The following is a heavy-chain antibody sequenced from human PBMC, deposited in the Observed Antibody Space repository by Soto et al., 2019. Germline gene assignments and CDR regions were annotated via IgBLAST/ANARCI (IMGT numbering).Heavy chain of an antibody. V-gene: IGHV3-15*01. CDR2: IKSKTDGGTT. Sequence: PGGSLRLSCAASGFTFSNAWMSWVRQAPGKGLEWVGRIKSKTDGGTTDYAAPVKGRFTISRDDSKNTLYLQMNSLKTEDTAVYYCTTDRDIAAAGHYWGRGTLVTVSS. CDR3: TTDRDIAAAGHY. J-gene: IGHJ4*02. D-gene: IGHD6-13*01. CDR1: GFTFSNAW.